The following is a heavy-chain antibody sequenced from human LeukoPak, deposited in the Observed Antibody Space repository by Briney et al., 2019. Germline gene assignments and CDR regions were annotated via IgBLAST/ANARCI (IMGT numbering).Heavy chain of an antibody. CDR2: IYSSGRT. V-gene: IGHV4-59*01. Sequence: SETLSLTCAVSGGSISGYYWSWIRQSPGRGLEYIGHIYSSGRTDYNPSLQSRVTISVDTSRNQFSLWLNSVTAADTAVYFCARWSCTRNTCYYLGYWGQGTLVTVSS. D-gene: IGHD2-2*01. CDR3: ARWSCTRNTCYYLGY. J-gene: IGHJ4*02. CDR1: GGSISGYY.